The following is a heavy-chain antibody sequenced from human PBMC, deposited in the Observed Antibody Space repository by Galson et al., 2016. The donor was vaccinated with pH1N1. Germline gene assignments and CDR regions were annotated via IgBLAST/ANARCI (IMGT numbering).Heavy chain of an antibody. V-gene: IGHV3-11*01. D-gene: IGHD6-13*01. Sequence: SLRLSCAASGFTLSDYYMNWIRETPERGLEWLSSIGSSGNVAYADSVKGRFTISRDNAQHSLFLQRDSLRGDDTALDYCAREWGIGAAGPLDSWGQGALVIVSS. CDR2: IGSSGNV. CDR1: GFTLSDYY. CDR3: AREWGIGAAGPLDS. J-gene: IGHJ4*02.